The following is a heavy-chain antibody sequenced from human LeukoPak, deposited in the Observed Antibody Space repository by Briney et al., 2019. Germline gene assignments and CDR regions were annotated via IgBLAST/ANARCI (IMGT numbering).Heavy chain of an antibody. D-gene: IGHD2-21*01. J-gene: IGHJ3*02. CDR1: VYTFTSYG. V-gene: IGHV1-18*01. Sequence: ASVKVSCKASVYTFTSYGIRWVRQAPGQGLEWMGWISAYNGNTNYAQKLQSRVTMTTDTSTSTAYMGLRSLRSDDTAVYYCARVVTHDAFDIWGQGTMVTVSS. CDR2: ISAYNGNT. CDR3: ARVVTHDAFDI.